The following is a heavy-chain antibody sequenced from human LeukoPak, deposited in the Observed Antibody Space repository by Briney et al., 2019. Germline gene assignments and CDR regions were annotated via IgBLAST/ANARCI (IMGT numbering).Heavy chain of an antibody. CDR3: ARDDSGYGGFDY. CDR2: IYSGGST. J-gene: IGHJ4*02. D-gene: IGHD5-12*01. CDR1: GITVSSNY. V-gene: IGHV3-66*01. Sequence: GGSLRLSCAASGITVSSNYMTWVRQAPGEGLEWVSVIYSGGSTYYADSVKGRFTDSRDNSKNTMYLQMNSLRGEDTAVYYCARDDSGYGGFDYWGQGTLVTVSS.